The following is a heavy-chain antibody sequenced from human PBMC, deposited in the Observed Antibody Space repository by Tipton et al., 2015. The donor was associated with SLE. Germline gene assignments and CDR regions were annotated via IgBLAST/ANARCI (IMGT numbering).Heavy chain of an antibody. V-gene: IGHV4-59*12. J-gene: IGHJ4*02. CDR1: GGSISSYY. Sequence: TLSLTCTVSGGSISSYYWSWIRQPPGKGLEWIGYIYYSGSTYYNPSLKSRVTISVDTSKNQFSLKLSSVTAADTAVYYCARAGPLYSIFDYWGQGTLVTVSS. CDR3: ARAGPLYSIFDY. D-gene: IGHD3-3*02. CDR2: IYYSGST.